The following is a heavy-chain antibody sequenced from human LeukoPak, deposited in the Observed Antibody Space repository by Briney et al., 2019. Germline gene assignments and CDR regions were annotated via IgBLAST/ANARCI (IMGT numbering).Heavy chain of an antibody. Sequence: PSETLSLTCTVSGGTVSSGSYYWSWIRQPPGKGLEGIGYIYDSGSTNHNPSLKSRVTISVDTSKNQFSLKLSSVTAADTAVYYCARDSYSTIWYGAFDIWGQGTTVTVSS. D-gene: IGHD6-13*01. J-gene: IGHJ3*02. CDR2: IYDSGST. V-gene: IGHV4-61*01. CDR3: ARDSYSTIWYGAFDI. CDR1: GGTVSSGSYY.